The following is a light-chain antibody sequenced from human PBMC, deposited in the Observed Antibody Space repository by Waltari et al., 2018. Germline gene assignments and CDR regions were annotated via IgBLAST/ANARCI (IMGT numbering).Light chain of an antibody. CDR3: QQYSGSPRT. CDR2: GAS. J-gene: IGKJ1*01. CDR1: QLVISDS. V-gene: IGKV3-20*01. Sequence: ENVLTQSPGTLSLSPGEGAALSCRASQLVISDSLAWYQHKPGQAPRPLIYGASNRATGIPDRFSGSGSGTEFTLTISSLEPEDFAIYYCQQYSGSPRTFGQGTKVEIK.